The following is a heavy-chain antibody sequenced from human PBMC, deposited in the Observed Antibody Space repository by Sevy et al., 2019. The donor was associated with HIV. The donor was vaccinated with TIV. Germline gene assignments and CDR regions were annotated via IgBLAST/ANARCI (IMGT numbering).Heavy chain of an antibody. CDR2: IKQDGSEK. D-gene: IGHD4-17*01. V-gene: IGHV3-7*03. J-gene: IGHJ4*02. CDR3: ARDSVPTTVTIHYFGY. CDR1: GFTFSSYW. Sequence: GGSLRLSCAASGFTFSSYWMSWVRQAPGKGLEWVANIKQDGSEKYYVDSVKGRFTISRDNAKNSLYLQMNSLRAEDTAVYYCARDSVPTTVTIHYFGYWGQGTLVTVSS.